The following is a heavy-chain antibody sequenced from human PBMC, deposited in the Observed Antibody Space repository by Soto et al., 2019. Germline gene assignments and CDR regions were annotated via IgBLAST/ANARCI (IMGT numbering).Heavy chain of an antibody. Sequence: GGSLRLSCAASGFTFRNYAMTWARQAPGKGLEWVPSLLRSGSSAYYADSVRGRFTISSDTSANSLYLQMDNLRAEDTAIYYCAKDAISGDGIWLMDSWGQGTVVTVSS. CDR1: GFTFRNYA. CDR2: LLRSGSSA. J-gene: IGHJ5*02. CDR3: AKDAISGDGIWLMDS. D-gene: IGHD4-17*01. V-gene: IGHV3-23*01.